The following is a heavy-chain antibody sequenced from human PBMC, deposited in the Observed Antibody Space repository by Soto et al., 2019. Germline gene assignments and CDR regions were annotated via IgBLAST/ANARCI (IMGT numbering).Heavy chain of an antibody. CDR1: GDIFSKDA. V-gene: IGHV1-69*13. CDR3: VPLQPSTIVGRPGVDV. D-gene: IGHD6-6*01. J-gene: IGHJ6*02. CDR2: VIPLFRTT. Sequence: GASVKVSCKASGDIFSKDAITWVRQAPGQGLEWMGGVIPLFRTTNYAQKFQGRVTITADESTTTAYMELSSLKSEDTAVYYCVPLQPSTIVGRPGVDVWGQGTTVTVSS.